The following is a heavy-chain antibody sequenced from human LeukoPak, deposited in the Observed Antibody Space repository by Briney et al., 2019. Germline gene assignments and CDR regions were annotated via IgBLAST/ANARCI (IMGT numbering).Heavy chain of an antibody. CDR3: ARDHFDFWSGYHYFDY. CDR2: IKQDGSEK. V-gene: IGHV3-7*01. D-gene: IGHD3-3*01. Sequence: SGGSLRLSCAASGFTFSTYWMSWVRQAPGEGLEWVANIKQDGSEKYYVDSVKGRFTISRDNAKNSLYLQMNSLRAEDTAVYYCARDHFDFWSGYHYFDYWGQGTLVTVSS. CDR1: GFTFSTYW. J-gene: IGHJ4*02.